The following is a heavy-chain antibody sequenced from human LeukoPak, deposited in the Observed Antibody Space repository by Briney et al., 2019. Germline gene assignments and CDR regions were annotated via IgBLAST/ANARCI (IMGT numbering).Heavy chain of an antibody. CDR1: EFTVNSKD. J-gene: IGHJ6*02. CDR3: ASLYYHAMDV. CDR2: IYSGGST. D-gene: IGHD3-10*01. Sequence: PGGSLRLSCAASEFTVNSKDMSWVRQAPGKGLEWVSVIYSGGSTYYADSVKGRFTISRDNSKNTLYLQVNSLRAEDTAVYYCASLYYHAMDVRGQGTTVTVSS. V-gene: IGHV3-66*01.